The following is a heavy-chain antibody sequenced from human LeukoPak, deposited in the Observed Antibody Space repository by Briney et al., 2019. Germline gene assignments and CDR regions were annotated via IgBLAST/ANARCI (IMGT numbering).Heavy chain of an antibody. Sequence: GGSLRLSCAASGFTFSSYGMSWVRQAPGKRLEWVSGISGSGGSTNYADSVKGRFTISRDNSKNTLYLQMNSLRAEDTAVYYCAKDATFGGVMAMYYFDYWGQGTLVTVSS. CDR1: GFTFSSYG. V-gene: IGHV3-23*01. J-gene: IGHJ4*02. CDR2: ISGSGGST. D-gene: IGHD3-16*01. CDR3: AKDATFGGVMAMYYFDY.